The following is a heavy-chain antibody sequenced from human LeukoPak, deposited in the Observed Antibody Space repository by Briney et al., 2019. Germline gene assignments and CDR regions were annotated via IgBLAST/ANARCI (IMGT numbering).Heavy chain of an antibody. Sequence: SETLSLTCTVSGGSISSYYWSWIRQPPGKGLEWIGYIYYSGSTNYNPSLKSRVTISVDTSKNQFSLKLSSVTAADTAVYYCARAPAVVNGILGYWGQGTLVTVSS. V-gene: IGHV4-59*01. CDR3: ARAPAVVNGILGY. CDR2: IYYSGST. CDR1: GGSISSYY. J-gene: IGHJ4*02. D-gene: IGHD2-2*01.